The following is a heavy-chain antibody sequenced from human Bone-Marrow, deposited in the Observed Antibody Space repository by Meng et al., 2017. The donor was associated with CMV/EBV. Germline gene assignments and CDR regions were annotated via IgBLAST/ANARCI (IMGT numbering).Heavy chain of an antibody. J-gene: IGHJ4*02. CDR1: GFTFSTYA. V-gene: IGHV3-23*03. CDR2: IYSGGYSP. Sequence: GGSLRLSCAASGFTFSTYAMSWVRQAPGKGLEWVSVIYSGGYSPYYADSVKGRFTISRDNSKNTLYLQMNSLRAEDTAVYYCAKGIVVVPAARYFDYWGQGTLVTVSS. CDR3: AKGIVVVPAARYFDY. D-gene: IGHD2-2*01.